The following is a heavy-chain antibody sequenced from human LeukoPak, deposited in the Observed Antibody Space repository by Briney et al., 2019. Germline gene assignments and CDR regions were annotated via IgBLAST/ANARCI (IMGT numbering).Heavy chain of an antibody. CDR3: AKDNFGLVPYCFDY. D-gene: IGHD2-21*01. CDR1: GFTFTDCA. J-gene: IGHJ4*02. Sequence: GGSLRLSCVASGFTFTDCAMSWVRQAPGKGLEWVSSIGGGGFNAHYADSVKGRFSISRDTSTNTLYLEMNSLRADDSALYYCAKDNFGLVPYCFDYWGQGTLVTVSS. V-gene: IGHV3-23*01. CDR2: IGGGGFNA.